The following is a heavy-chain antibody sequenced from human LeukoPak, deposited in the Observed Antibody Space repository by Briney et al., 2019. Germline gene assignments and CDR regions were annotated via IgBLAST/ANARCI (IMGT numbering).Heavy chain of an antibody. CDR1: GFTFSSYA. Sequence: GGSLRLSCAAPGFTFSSYAMSWVRQAPGKGLEWVSAISGSGGSTYYADSVKGRFTISRDNSKNTLYLQMNSLRAEDTAVYYCATTVTKVLSWYFDLWGRGTLVTVSS. V-gene: IGHV3-23*01. D-gene: IGHD4-17*01. CDR3: ATTVTKVLSWYFDL. J-gene: IGHJ2*01. CDR2: ISGSGGST.